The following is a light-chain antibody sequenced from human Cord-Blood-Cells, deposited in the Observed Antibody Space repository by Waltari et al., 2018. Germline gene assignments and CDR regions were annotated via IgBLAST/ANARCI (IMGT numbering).Light chain of an antibody. J-gene: IGKJ2*01. V-gene: IGKV1-39*01. Sequence: DIQMTQSPSSLSASVGDRVTITCRASQSISSYLNWYPQKPGIAPKLLIYAASSLQSGVPSMLSGSGSGTDFTLTLSSLQPEDFATYYCQQSYSTPFNFCQGTQLEMK. CDR1: QSISSY. CDR3: QQSYSTPFN. CDR2: AAS.